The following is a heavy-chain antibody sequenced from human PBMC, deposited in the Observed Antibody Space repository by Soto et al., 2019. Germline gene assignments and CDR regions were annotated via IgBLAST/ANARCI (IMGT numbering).Heavy chain of an antibody. D-gene: IGHD2-15*01. Sequence: QVQLVQSGAEVQKPGSSVKVSCKASGGTFSSYAISWVRQAPGQGLEWMGGIIPIFGTANYAQKFQGRVTITADESTSTAYMELSSLRAEDTAVYYCARDPSLNGGNTNGYIDYWGQGTLVTVSS. V-gene: IGHV1-69*01. J-gene: IGHJ4*02. CDR1: GGTFSSYA. CDR3: ARDPSLNGGNTNGYIDY. CDR2: IIPIFGTA.